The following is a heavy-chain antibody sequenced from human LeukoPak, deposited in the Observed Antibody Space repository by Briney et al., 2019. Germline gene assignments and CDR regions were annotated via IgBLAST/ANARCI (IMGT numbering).Heavy chain of an antibody. Sequence: GGSLRLSCAASGFTFSNYWMSWVRQAPGKGLEWVANIKEDGSQKYYVASVKGRFTISRDNAKNLVFLEINSLRAGDTAVYYCARHGQQGDLDGSGSYNAFDVWGQGTLVTVSS. CDR2: IKEDGSQK. J-gene: IGHJ3*01. CDR3: ARHGQQGDLDGSGSYNAFDV. D-gene: IGHD3-10*01. CDR1: GFTFSNYW. V-gene: IGHV3-7*05.